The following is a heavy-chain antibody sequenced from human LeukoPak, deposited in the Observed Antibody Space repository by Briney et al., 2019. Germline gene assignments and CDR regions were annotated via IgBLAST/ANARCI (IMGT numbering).Heavy chain of an antibody. Sequence: PGGSLRLSCEASGFTFSTYAMSWVRQAPGKGLEWVSSISSSSSYIYYADSVKGRFTISRDNAKNSLYLQMNSLRAEDTAVYYCARGPSGYHNTGGQGTLVTVSS. CDR1: GFTFSTYA. D-gene: IGHD5-12*01. J-gene: IGHJ4*02. V-gene: IGHV3-21*01. CDR3: ARGPSGYHNT. CDR2: ISSSSSYI.